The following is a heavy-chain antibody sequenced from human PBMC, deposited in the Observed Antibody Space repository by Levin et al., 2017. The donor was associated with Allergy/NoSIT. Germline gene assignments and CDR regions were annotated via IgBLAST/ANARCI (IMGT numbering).Heavy chain of an antibody. V-gene: IGHV3-9*01. D-gene: IGHD2-15*01. Sequence: GGSLRLSCAASGFTFDDYAMHWVRQAPGKGLEWVSGISWNGGGIAYADSLKGRFTISRDNAKTPLYLQMNTLRTEDSALYYCARDDIGLPDAFDMWGQGTVVIVSS. CDR1: GFTFDDYA. CDR3: ARDDIGLPDAFDM. CDR2: ISWNGGGI. J-gene: IGHJ3*02.